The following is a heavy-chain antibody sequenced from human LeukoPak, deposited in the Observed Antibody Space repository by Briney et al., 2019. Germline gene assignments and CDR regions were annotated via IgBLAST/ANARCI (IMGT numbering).Heavy chain of an antibody. J-gene: IGHJ4*02. Sequence: ASVKVSCKASGYTFTGYCMHWVRQAPGQGLEWMGWINPNSGGTNYAQKFQGRVTMTRDTSISTAYMELSRLRSDDTAVYYCARGSGSSWYTINYWGQGTLVTVSS. CDR3: ARGSGSSWYTINY. V-gene: IGHV1-2*02. CDR2: INPNSGGT. CDR1: GYTFTGYC. D-gene: IGHD6-13*01.